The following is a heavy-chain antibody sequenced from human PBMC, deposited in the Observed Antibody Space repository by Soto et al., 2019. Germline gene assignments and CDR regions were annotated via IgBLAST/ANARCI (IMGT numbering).Heavy chain of an antibody. D-gene: IGHD2-2*01. CDR3: AIAKCCSTTRDLHSYSTRRSFDL. J-gene: IGHJ2*01. CDR1: GFTFSSYS. CDR2: ISSSSSTI. Sequence: GSLRLSCAASGFTFSSYSMNWVRQAPGKGLEWVSYISSSSSTIYYADSVKGRFTISRDNAKNTLYLQMNSLRAEDTAMYYCAIAKCCSTTRDLHSYSTRRSFDL. V-gene: IGHV3-48*01.